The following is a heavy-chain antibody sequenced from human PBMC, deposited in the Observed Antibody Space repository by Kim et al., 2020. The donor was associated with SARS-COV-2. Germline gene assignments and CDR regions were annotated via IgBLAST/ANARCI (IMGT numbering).Heavy chain of an antibody. CDR1: GGSISSSSYY. CDR3: ARQGARREVTIFGGVMDEDNYGMDV. V-gene: IGHV4-39*01. Sequence: SETLSLTCTVSGGSISSSSYYWGWIRQPPGKGLEWIGSIYYSGSTYYNPSLKSRVTISVDTSKNQFSLKLSSVTAADTAVYSCARQGARREVTIFGGVMDEDNYGMDVWGQGTTGTVSS. J-gene: IGHJ6*02. CDR2: IYYSGST. D-gene: IGHD3-3*01.